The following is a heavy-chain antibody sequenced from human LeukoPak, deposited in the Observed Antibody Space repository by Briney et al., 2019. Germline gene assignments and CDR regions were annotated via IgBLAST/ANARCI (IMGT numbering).Heavy chain of an antibody. D-gene: IGHD6-19*01. J-gene: IGHJ6*03. V-gene: IGHV4-34*01. CDR3: ARGRGSGRNYYYYYYMDV. CDR2: INHSGST. CDR1: GGSFSGYY. Sequence: SETLSLTCAVYGGSFSGYYWSWIRQPPGKGLEWIGEINHSGSTNYNPSLKSRVTISVDTSKNQFSLKLSSVTAADTAVYYCARGRGSGRNYYYYYYMDVWGKGTTVTVSS.